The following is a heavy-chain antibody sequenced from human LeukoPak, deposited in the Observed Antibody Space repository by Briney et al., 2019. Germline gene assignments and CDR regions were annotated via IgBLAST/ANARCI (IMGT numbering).Heavy chain of an antibody. Sequence: SETLSLTCTVSGDSITRNYWSWIWQPPGKGLEWIGYLRYTGSMKHNSSLKGRITLSLDTSKNQFSLILSSVTAADTAMYYCARESSTSQSNLFDYWGQGTLVTVSS. D-gene: IGHD6-6*01. V-gene: IGHV4-59*01. CDR2: LRYTGSM. J-gene: IGHJ4*02. CDR3: ARESSTSQSNLFDY. CDR1: GDSITRNY.